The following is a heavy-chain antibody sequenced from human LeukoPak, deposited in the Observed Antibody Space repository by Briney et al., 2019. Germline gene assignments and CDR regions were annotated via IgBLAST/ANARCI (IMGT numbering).Heavy chain of an antibody. CDR3: AREVQWLGQDYFDY. V-gene: IGHV4-30-4*08. D-gene: IGHD6-19*01. CDR1: GSSISSGGYY. J-gene: IGHJ4*02. Sequence: PSQTLSLTCTVSGSSISSGGYYWSWIRQPPGKGLEWIGYIYYSGSTYYNPSLKSRVTISVDTSKNQFSLKLSSVTAADTAVYYCAREVQWLGQDYFDYWGQGTLVTVSS. CDR2: IYYSGST.